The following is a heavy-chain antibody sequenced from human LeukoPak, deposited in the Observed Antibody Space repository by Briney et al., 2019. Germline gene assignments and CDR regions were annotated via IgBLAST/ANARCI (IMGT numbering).Heavy chain of an antibody. D-gene: IGHD4-23*01. CDR1: GFTFSSCW. CDR3: AKVRYGVNAHMDV. J-gene: IGHJ6*03. V-gene: IGHV3-7*01. Sequence: GGSLRLSCAASGFTFSSCWMSWVRQAPGKGLEWVANIKQDGSEKYYVDSVKGRFTISRDNAKNSLYLQMNSLRPEDTAVYYCAKVRYGVNAHMDVWGKGTTVTVSS. CDR2: IKQDGSEK.